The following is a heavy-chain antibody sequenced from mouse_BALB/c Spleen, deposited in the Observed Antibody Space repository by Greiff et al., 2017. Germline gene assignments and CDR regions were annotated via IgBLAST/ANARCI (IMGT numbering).Heavy chain of an antibody. V-gene: IGHV5-6-2*01. CDR1: GFTFSSYY. J-gene: IGHJ4*01. CDR3: AREGLRSPYYYAMDY. CDR2: INSNGGST. Sequence: EVKVVESGGGLVKLGGSLKLSCAASGFTFSSYYMSWVRQTPEKRLELVAAINSNGGSTYYPDTVKGRFTISRDNAKNTLYLQMSSLKSEDTALYYCAREGLRSPYYYAMDYWGQGTSVTVSS. D-gene: IGHD1-1*01.